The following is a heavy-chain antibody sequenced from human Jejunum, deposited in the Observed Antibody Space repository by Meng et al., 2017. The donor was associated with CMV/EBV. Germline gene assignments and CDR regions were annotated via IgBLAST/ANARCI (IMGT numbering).Heavy chain of an antibody. D-gene: IGHD6-19*01. Sequence: KDSGYTLSTHHLRLLRQPPGQGLGWVGVINPNNGGTDYAQKFQGRVTMPTDTSPNTGYLQLSSLTSDATAVYYCARVLVAGRAEYHYWGQGTLVTVSS. CDR2: INPNNGGT. V-gene: IGHV1-46*01. J-gene: IGHJ4*02. CDR3: ARVLVAGRAEYHY. CDR1: GYTLSTHH.